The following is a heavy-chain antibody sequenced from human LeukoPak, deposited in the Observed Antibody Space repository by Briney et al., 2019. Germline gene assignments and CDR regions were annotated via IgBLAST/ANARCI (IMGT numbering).Heavy chain of an antibody. CDR3: ARDLWFGNASYYYGMDV. CDR1: GGTFSSYA. CDR2: IIPILGIA. V-gene: IGHV1-69*04. Sequence: GASVKVSCKASGGTFSSYAIIWVRQAPGQGLEWMGRIIPILGIANYAQKFQGRVTITADKSTSTAYMELSSLRSEDTAVYYCARDLWFGNASYYYGMDVWGQGTTVTVSS. J-gene: IGHJ6*02. D-gene: IGHD3-10*01.